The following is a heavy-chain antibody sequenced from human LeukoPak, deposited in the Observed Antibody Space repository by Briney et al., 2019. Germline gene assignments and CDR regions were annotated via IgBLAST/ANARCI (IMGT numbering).Heavy chain of an antibody. V-gene: IGHV3-49*03. CDR2: IRSKAYGGTT. CDR1: GFTFGDYA. D-gene: IGHD2-21*01. CDR3: TRVGGYCGGDCPDDAFDI. Sequence: GGSLRLSCTASGFTFGDYAMSWFRQAPGKGLEWVGFIRSKAYGGTTEYAASVKGRFTISRDDSKSIAYLQMNSLKTEDTAVYYCTRVGGYCGGDCPDDAFDIWGQGTMVTVSS. J-gene: IGHJ3*02.